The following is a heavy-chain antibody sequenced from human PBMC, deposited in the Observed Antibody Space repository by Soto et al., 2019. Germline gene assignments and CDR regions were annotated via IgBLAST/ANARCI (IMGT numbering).Heavy chain of an antibody. Sequence: GVSLRLSGSASGFGFGDHGMSWVRQAPGKGLEWVSTISNSGGTTLYADSVKCRCTISRDNFRQEVGLPVGSLRVTDTATYVCASISSGEASVRYFDLWGQGTLVTVSS. CDR3: ASISSGEASVRYFDL. D-gene: IGHD3-3*02. CDR1: GFGFGDHG. J-gene: IGHJ4*02. V-gene: IGHV3-23*01. CDR2: ISNSGGTT.